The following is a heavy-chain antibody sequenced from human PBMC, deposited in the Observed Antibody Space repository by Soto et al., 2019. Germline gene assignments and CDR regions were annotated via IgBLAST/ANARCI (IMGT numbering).Heavy chain of an antibody. Sequence: GGSLRLSCAASGFTFSDYYMSWIRQAPGKGLEWVSYISSSGSTIYYADSVKGRFTISRDNAKNSLYLQMNSLRAEDTAVYYCARDGDYGSGSNDAFDIWGQGTMVTVSS. CDR2: ISSSGSTI. J-gene: IGHJ3*02. V-gene: IGHV3-11*01. CDR1: GFTFSDYY. D-gene: IGHD3-10*01. CDR3: ARDGDYGSGSNDAFDI.